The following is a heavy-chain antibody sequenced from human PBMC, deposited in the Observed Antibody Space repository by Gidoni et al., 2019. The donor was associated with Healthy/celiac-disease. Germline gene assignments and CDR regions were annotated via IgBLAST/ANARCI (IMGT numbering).Heavy chain of an antibody. V-gene: IGHV3-21*01. CDR3: ARVKDSSGWGFDY. CDR1: GFTFSSYS. Sequence: EVQLVESGGGLVKPGGSLRPSCAASGFTFSSYSMNWVRQAPGKGLEWVSSISSSSSYIYYADSVKGRFTISRDNAKNSLYLQMNSLRAEDTAVYYCARVKDSSGWGFDYWGQGTLVTVSS. D-gene: IGHD6-19*01. J-gene: IGHJ4*02. CDR2: ISSSSSYI.